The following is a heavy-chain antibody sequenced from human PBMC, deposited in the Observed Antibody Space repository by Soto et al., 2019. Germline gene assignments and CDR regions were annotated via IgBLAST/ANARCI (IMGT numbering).Heavy chain of an antibody. CDR1: GFTFNSYW. CDR2: INHDGSDK. J-gene: IGHJ4*02. Sequence: PWGSLRLSCVTSGFTFNSYWMSWVRQTPGQGLECVARINHDGSDKNYVDSVKGRFTISRDNAKNSLFLQMNSLRADDTAVYYCTTLSWDASDWHWGLGALVTVSS. CDR3: TTLSWDASDWH. D-gene: IGHD6-19*01. V-gene: IGHV3-7*03.